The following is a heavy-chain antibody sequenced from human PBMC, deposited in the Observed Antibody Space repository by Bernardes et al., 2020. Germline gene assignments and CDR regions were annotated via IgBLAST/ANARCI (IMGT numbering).Heavy chain of an antibody. Sequence: GGSLRLSCAASGFTFSSYSMNWVRQAPGKGLEWVSSISSSSSYIYYADSVKGRFTISRDNAKNSLYLQMNSLRAEDTAVYYCASLEGPRGSCCGYWGQGTLVTVSS. J-gene: IGHJ4*02. CDR2: ISSSSSYI. CDR1: GFTFSSYS. D-gene: IGHD2-2*01. V-gene: IGHV3-21*01. CDR3: ASLEGPRGSCCGY.